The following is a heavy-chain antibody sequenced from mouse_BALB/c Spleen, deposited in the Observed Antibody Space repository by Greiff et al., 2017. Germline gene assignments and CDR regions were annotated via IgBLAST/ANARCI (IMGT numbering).Heavy chain of an antibody. Sequence: QVQLKESGPQLVRPGASVKISCKASGYSFTSYWMHWVKQRPGQGLEWIGMIDPSDSETRLNQKFKDKATLTVDKSSSTAYMQLSSPTSEDSAVYYCARSGYGNWYFDVWGAGTTVTVSS. CDR1: GYSFTSYW. J-gene: IGHJ1*01. V-gene: IGHV1S126*01. CDR2: IDPSDSET. CDR3: ARSGYGNWYFDV. D-gene: IGHD1-1*01.